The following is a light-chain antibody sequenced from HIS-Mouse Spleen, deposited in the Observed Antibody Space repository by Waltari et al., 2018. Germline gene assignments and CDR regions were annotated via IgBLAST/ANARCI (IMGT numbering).Light chain of an antibody. CDR1: SSDVGGYNY. CDR3: CSYAGSYTPWV. CDR2: DVS. Sequence: QSALTQPRSVSGSPGQSVTISCTGTSSDVGGYNYVSWYQQHPGKAPKLMIYDVSKRPSGVPDRFSGSKSGNTDSLTISGLQAEDEADYYCCSYAGSYTPWVFGGGTKLTVL. J-gene: IGLJ3*02. V-gene: IGLV2-11*01.